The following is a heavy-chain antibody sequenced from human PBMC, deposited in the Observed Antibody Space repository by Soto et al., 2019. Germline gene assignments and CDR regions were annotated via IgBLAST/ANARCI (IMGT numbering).Heavy chain of an antibody. J-gene: IGHJ4*02. Sequence: SETLSLTCTVSGGSISSGGYYWSWIRQHPGKGLEWIGYIYYSGSTYYNPSLKSRVTTSVDTSKSQFSLKLSSVTAADTAVYYCARSNYSDYWGQGTLVTVSS. CDR3: ARSNYSDY. CDR1: GGSISSGGYY. CDR2: IYYSGST. V-gene: IGHV4-31*02.